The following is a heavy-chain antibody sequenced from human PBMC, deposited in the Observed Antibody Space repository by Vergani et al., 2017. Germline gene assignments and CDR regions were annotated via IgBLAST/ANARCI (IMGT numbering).Heavy chain of an antibody. CDR3: ARAKRGRLAVGATDS. D-gene: IGHD6-19*01. V-gene: IGHV7-4-1*01. J-gene: IGHJ4*02. CDR2: INPTTGNP. Sequence: QEQLVQSGSELKKPGASVKVSCKASGYSFNNYAIHWVRKAPGQGLEWMGWINPTTGNPTYARAFTGRFVFSLDTSISTAYLQIGSLKAEDTAVYFCARAKRGRLAVGATDSWGQGTLLTVSS. CDR1: GYSFNNYA.